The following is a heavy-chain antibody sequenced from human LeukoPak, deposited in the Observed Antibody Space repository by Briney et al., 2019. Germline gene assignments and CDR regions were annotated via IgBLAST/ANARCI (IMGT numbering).Heavy chain of an antibody. CDR3: ARGIWLAARPLQGNWFDP. J-gene: IGHJ5*02. CDR1: GGSISSSSYY. Sequence: PSETLSLTCTVSGGSISSSSYYWGWIRQPPGKGLEWIGEIMHSGSTNYNPSLKSRVTISVDTSKSQFSLKMSSVTAADTAIYYCARGIWLAARPLQGNWFDPWGQGTLVTVSS. D-gene: IGHD5-18*01. V-gene: IGHV4-39*07. CDR2: IMHSGST.